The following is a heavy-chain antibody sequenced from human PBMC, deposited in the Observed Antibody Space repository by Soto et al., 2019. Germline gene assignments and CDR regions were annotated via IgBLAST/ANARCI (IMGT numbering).Heavy chain of an antibody. J-gene: IGHJ3*02. V-gene: IGHV3-23*01. CDR3: AKSMRLYYYDSSGYSPDAFEI. CDR2: ISGSGGST. Sequence: GGSLRLSCAASGFTFSSYAMSWVRQAPGKGLEWVSAISGSGGSTYYADSVKGRFTISRDNSKNTLYLQMNSLRAEDTAVYYCAKSMRLYYYDSSGYSPDAFEIWGQGTMVTVSS. D-gene: IGHD3-22*01. CDR1: GFTFSSYA.